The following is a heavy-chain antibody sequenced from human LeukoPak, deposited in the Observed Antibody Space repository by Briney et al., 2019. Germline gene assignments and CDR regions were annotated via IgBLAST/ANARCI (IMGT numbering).Heavy chain of an antibody. J-gene: IGHJ6*03. CDR2: ISSSSSYI. D-gene: IGHD6-19*01. CDR3: ARDAVAGTLRYYYYMDV. Sequence: GGSLRLSCAASGLTLSSYSMNWVRQAPGKGLEWVSSISSSSSYIYYADSVKGRFTISRDNAKNSLYLQMNSLRAEDTAVYYCARDAVAGTLRYYYYMDVWGKGTTVTVSS. V-gene: IGHV3-21*01. CDR1: GLTLSSYS.